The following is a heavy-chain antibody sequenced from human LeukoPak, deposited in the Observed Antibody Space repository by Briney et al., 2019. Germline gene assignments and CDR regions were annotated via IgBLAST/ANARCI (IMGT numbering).Heavy chain of an antibody. J-gene: IGHJ4*02. CDR3: ATGLAHAKFYYFDY. CDR1: GYTLTELS. V-gene: IGHV1-24*01. CDR2: FDPEDGGT. D-gene: IGHD3-9*01. Sequence: ASVKVSCKVSGYTLTELSMHWVRQAPGKGLEWVGGFDPEDGGTIYAQKFQGRVTMTEDTSTDTAYMELSSLRSADTAVYYCATGLAHAKFYYFDYWGQGTLVTVSS.